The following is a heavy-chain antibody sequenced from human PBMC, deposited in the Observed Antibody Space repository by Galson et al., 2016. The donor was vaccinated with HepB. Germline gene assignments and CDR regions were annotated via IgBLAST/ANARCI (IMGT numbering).Heavy chain of an antibody. CDR1: GFTFSSYS. J-gene: IGHJ4*02. CDR3: ARDLAYYSSITCPWEVNC. V-gene: IGHV3-21*01. D-gene: IGHD2-2*01. CDR2: ITSGSSTYI. Sequence: SLRLSCAASGFTFSSYSMSWVRQAPGKGLEWVSSITSGSSTYIYYADSVKGRFTISRDNAKNSLYLQMSSLRAEDTAVYYCARDLAYYSSITCPWEVNCWGQGTLVTVSS.